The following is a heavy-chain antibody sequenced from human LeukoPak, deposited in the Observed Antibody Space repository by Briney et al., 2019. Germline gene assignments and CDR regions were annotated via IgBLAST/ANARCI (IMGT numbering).Heavy chain of an antibody. CDR1: GFTFSSYG. V-gene: IGHV3-30*18. J-gene: IGHJ6*04. CDR2: ISYDGRNK. D-gene: IGHD3-10*01. Sequence: SLRLSCAASGFTFSSYGMHWVRQAPGKGLEWVAVISYDGRNKYYADSVKGRFTISRDNSKNTLYLQMNSLRAEDTAVYYCAKDLHYGSGSYYKNAAYYYYGMDVWGKGTTVTVSS. CDR3: AKDLHYGSGSYYKNAAYYYYGMDV.